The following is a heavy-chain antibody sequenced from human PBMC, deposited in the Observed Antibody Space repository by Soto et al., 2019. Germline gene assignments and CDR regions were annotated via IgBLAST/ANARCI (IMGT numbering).Heavy chain of an antibody. CDR2: IYPGDSDT. CDR1: GYSFTSYW. Sequence: PGESLKISCKGSGYSFTSYWIGWVRQMPGKGLEWMGIIYPGDSDTRYSPPFQGQVTISADKSISAAYLQWSSLKASDTAMYYCARQDTAMVRYYGMDVWGQGTTVTVSS. CDR3: ARQDTAMVRYYGMDV. J-gene: IGHJ6*02. V-gene: IGHV5-51*01. D-gene: IGHD5-18*01.